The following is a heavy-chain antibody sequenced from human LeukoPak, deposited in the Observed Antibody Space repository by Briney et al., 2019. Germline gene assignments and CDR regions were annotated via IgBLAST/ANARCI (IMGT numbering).Heavy chain of an antibody. Sequence: GGSLRLSCAASVVTFSSYWMHWVRQAPGKGPVGVSRIKRDGSSTSYAASVKGRFTISRDNAKNTLYLQMTSLRAEDTAVYYCARSSLITPDAFDIWGQGTMVTVSS. CDR1: VVTFSSYW. V-gene: IGHV3-74*01. J-gene: IGHJ3*02. CDR3: ARSSLITPDAFDI. D-gene: IGHD3-16*01. CDR2: IKRDGSST.